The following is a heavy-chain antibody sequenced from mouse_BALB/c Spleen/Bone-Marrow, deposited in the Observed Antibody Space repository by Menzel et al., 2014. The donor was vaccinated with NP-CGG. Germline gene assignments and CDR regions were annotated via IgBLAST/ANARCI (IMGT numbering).Heavy chain of an antibody. CDR2: ILPGSGGT. CDR3: ARAYYVNYDAMDY. V-gene: IGHV1-9*01. CDR1: GYTFSSYW. Sequence: VMLVESGAELIKPGASMKISCKATGYTFSSYWIEWVKQRPGHGLERIGEILPGSGGTNYNERFKGKATFTADTSSNTAYMQLSSLTSEDSAVYYCARAYYVNYDAMDYWGQGTSVTVSS. D-gene: IGHD2-10*01. J-gene: IGHJ4*01.